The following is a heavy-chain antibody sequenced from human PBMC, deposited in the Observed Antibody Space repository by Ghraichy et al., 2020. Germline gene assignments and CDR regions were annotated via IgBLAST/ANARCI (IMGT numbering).Heavy chain of an antibody. CDR1: GAPISYKY. CDR2: IHYSGST. J-gene: IGHJ6*02. V-gene: IGHV4-59*01. CDR3: ARSSGSSVYYYYGMDL. Sequence: SETLTLTCTVFGAPISYKYWNWVRQPPGKGLEWIGYIHYSGSTNYKSSLKSRVTISVDTSKNQFSLRLTSVTAADTAVYYCARSSGSSVYYYYGMDLWGQGTTVTVSS. D-gene: IGHD1-26*01.